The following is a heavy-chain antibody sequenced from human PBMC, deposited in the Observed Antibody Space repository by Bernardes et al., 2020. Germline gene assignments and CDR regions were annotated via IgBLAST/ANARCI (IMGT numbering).Heavy chain of an antibody. CDR2: IYYNGST. V-gene: IGHV4-59*01. Sequence: SETLSLTCTVSGCSISSYYWSWIRQPPGKGLEWIGYIYYNGSTNYNPSLKSRVTITVDTSKNQFSLKLNSVTAADTAVYYCSRDLSATPVYGLPDYYYYGMDVWGKGSTVTVSS. D-gene: IGHD1-26*01. J-gene: IGHJ6*04. CDR1: GCSISSYY. CDR3: SRDLSATPVYGLPDYYYYGMDV.